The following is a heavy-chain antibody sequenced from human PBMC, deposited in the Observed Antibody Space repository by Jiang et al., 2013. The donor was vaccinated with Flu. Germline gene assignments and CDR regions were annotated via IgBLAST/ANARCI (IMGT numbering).Heavy chain of an antibody. CDR2: IYPGDSDT. Sequence: WVRQMPGKGLEWMGIIYPGDSDTRYSPSFQGQVXISADKSISTAYLQWSSLKASDTAMYYCARLLGYCTNGVCYFDYWGQGTPGHRLL. J-gene: IGHJ4*02. CDR3: ARLLGYCTNGVCYFDY. V-gene: IGHV5-51*01. D-gene: IGHD2-8*01.